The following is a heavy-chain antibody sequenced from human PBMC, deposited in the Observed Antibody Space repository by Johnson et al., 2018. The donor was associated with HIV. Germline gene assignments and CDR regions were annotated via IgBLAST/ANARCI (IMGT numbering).Heavy chain of an antibody. J-gene: IGHJ3*02. CDR3: ARTSSVPGAFDM. CDR1: GFTFSSYG. V-gene: IGHV3-33*08. Sequence: QVQLVESGGGLVQPGGSLRLSCAASGFTFSSYGMHWVRQAPGKGLEWVAFIRYDGSKKYYADSVKGRFTISRDNAKKSLYLQMNSLRAEDPAVYSCARTSSVPGAFDMWGQGTMVTVSS. CDR2: IRYDGSKK.